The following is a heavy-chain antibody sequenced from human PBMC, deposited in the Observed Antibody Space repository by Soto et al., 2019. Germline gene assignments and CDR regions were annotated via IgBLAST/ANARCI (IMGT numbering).Heavy chain of an antibody. Sequence: EVQLLEFGGGLMQPGGSLRLSCAASGFTFSSYAMTWLRQSPGKGLEWVSVISATGDTIYYADSVEGRFTISRDNSNSTLFLQMDRLTADDTAVYFCAKDAYYDLSTGTGYYYYGLDVWGQGTTVTVSS. CDR1: GFTFSSYA. D-gene: IGHD3-9*01. V-gene: IGHV3-23*01. J-gene: IGHJ6*02. CDR2: ISATGDTI. CDR3: AKDAYYDLSTGTGYYYYGLDV.